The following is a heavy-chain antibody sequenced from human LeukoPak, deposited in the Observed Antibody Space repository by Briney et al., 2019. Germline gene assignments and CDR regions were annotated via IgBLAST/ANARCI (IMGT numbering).Heavy chain of an antibody. CDR2: IYYSGST. CDR1: GGSISSYY. J-gene: IGHJ4*02. D-gene: IGHD6-19*01. Sequence: SETLSLTCTVSGGSISSYYWSWIRQPLGKGLEWIGYIYYSGSTNYNPSLKSRVTISVDTSKNQFSLKLSSVTAADTAVYYCARAAAVAGLYYFDYWGQGTLVTVSS. CDR3: ARAAAVAGLYYFDY. V-gene: IGHV4-59*01.